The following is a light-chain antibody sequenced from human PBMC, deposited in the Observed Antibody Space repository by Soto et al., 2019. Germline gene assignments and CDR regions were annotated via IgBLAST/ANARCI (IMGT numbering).Light chain of an antibody. J-gene: IGKJ1*01. V-gene: IGKV2-28*01. Sequence: DIVMTQSPLSLPVTPGEPASISCRSSQSLLHSNGYNYLDWYLQRPGQSPQVLIYLGSNRASGVPDRFSGSGSGTDFTRKISRVEAEDVGVYYCMQPLQTPWTFGQGTKVEIK. CDR3: MQPLQTPWT. CDR2: LGS. CDR1: QSLLHSNGYNY.